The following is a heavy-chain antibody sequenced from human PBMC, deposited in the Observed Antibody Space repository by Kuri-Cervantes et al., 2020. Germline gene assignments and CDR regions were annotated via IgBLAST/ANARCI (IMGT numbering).Heavy chain of an antibody. D-gene: IGHD3-10*01. CDR1: GGSFSGYY. CDR3: ARDLSSYGSGSYYNPWFDP. Sequence: SETLSLTCAVYGGSFSGYYWSWIRQPPGKGLEWIGSIYYSGSTYYNPSLKSRVTISVDTSKNQFSLKLSSVTAADTAVYYCARDLSSYGSGSYYNPWFDPWGQGTLVTVSS. CDR2: IYYSGST. J-gene: IGHJ5*02. V-gene: IGHV4-34*01.